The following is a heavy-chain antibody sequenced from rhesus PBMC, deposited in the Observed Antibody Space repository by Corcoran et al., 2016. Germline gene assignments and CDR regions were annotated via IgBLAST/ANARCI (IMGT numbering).Heavy chain of an antibody. CDR1: GGSFSSYW. J-gene: IGHJ4*01. V-gene: IGHV4-80*01. CDR2: INVNRRST. CDR3: ARNYEDDYGYFPFDY. Sequence: QVQLQESGPGLVKPSETLSLTCAVSGGSFSSYWWSWIRQPPGKGLEWIGEINVNRRSTNYNPSLNSRVSISKDASKNQFSLKLSSVTAADTAVYYCARNYEDDYGYFPFDYWGQGVLVTVSS. D-gene: IGHD3-9*01.